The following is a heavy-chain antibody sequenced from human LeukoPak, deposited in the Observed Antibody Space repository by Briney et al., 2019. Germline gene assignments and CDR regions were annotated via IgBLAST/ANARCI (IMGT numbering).Heavy chain of an antibody. Sequence: PSETLSLTCAVYGGYFSGYYWSWIRQPPGKGLEWIGEINHSGSTNYNPSLKSRVTISVDTSKNQFSLKLSSVTAADTAVYYCARRKMATNRGFDYWGQGTLVTVSS. V-gene: IGHV4-34*01. D-gene: IGHD5-24*01. CDR3: ARRKMATNRGFDY. CDR1: GGYFSGYY. J-gene: IGHJ4*02. CDR2: INHSGST.